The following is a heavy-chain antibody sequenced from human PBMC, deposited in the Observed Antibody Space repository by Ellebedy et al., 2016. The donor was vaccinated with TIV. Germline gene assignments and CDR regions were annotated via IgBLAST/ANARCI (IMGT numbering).Heavy chain of an antibody. CDR2: ISFDGSIK. V-gene: IGHV3-30*01. J-gene: IGHJ3*02. CDR3: ARGEVMRIQLWLHPHDAFDI. CDR1: GFTFSSYA. Sequence: PGGSLRLSCAASGFTFSSYAMHWVRQAPGKGLEWVAVISFDGSIKYYADSVKGRFTISRDNSKNTLFLHMNSLRAEDTAVYYCARGEVMRIQLWLHPHDAFDIWGQGTMVTVSS. D-gene: IGHD5-18*01.